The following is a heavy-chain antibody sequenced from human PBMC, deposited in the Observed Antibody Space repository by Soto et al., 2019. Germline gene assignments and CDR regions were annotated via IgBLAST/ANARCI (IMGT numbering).Heavy chain of an antibody. CDR1: GYTFTTYG. J-gene: IGHJ4*02. Sequence: QVHLVQSGAEVKKPGASVKVSCKGSGYTFTTYGITWVRQAPGQGLDWMGWISAHNGNTNYAQNLQGRVTVTRDTSTSTAYMELRSLRSDDTAVYYCARGRYGDYWGQGALVTVSS. CDR2: ISAHNGNT. V-gene: IGHV1-18*01. D-gene: IGHD1-1*01. CDR3: ARGRYGDY.